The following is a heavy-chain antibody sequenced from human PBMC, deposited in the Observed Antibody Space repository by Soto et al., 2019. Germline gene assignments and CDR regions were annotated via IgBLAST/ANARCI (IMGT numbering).Heavy chain of an antibody. CDR2: ISGRGTNT. J-gene: IGHJ4*02. Sequence: EVQLLESGGGLVQPGGSLRLSFAASGSISTTTPLSWVRQAPGKGLEWVSTISGRGTNTYYADSVKGRFIISRDNLKNTVNLQMNGLGVEDTAIYYCATSFRYFDNWGQGTRVTVSS. CDR3: ATSFRYFDN. V-gene: IGHV3-23*01. CDR1: GSISTTTP.